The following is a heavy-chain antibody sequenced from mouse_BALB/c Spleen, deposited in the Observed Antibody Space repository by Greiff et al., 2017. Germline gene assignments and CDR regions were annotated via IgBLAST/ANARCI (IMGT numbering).Heavy chain of an antibody. CDR2: ISTYYGDA. Sequence: QVQLQQSGAELVRPGVSVKISCKGSGYTFTDYAMHWVKQSHAKSLEWIGVISTYYGDASYNQKFKGKATMTVDKSSSTAYMELARLTSEDSAIYYCARGSSYFAYWGQGTLVTVSA. V-gene: IGHV1S137*01. J-gene: IGHJ3*01. CDR3: ARGSSYFAY. CDR1: GYTFTDYA. D-gene: IGHD1-1*01.